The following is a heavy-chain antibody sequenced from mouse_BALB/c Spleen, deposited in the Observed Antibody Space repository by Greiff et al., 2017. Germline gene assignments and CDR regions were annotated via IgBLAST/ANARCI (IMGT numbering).Heavy chain of an antibody. Sequence: KLQESGGGLVQPGGSLKLSCAASGFDFSRYWMSWVRQAPGKGLEWIGEINPDSSTINYTPSLKDKFIISRDNAKNTLYLQMSKVRSEDTALYYCARHGNYGAMDYWGQGTSVTVSS. CDR2: INPDSSTI. J-gene: IGHJ4*01. V-gene: IGHV4-1*02. CDR1: GFDFSRYW. D-gene: IGHD2-1*01. CDR3: ARHGNYGAMDY.